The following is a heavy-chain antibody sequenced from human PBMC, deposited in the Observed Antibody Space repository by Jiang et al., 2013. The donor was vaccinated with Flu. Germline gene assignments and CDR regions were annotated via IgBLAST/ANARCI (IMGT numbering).Heavy chain of an antibody. J-gene: IGHJ3*02. CDR2: MYSDASGGGA. Sequence: VQLLESGGGLVQPGGSLRLSCAASGITVSSYHMTWVRQAPGKGLEWVSFMYSDASGGGAHYADSVKGRFTLSRDNSKNTLYLQMNSLRAEDTAVYYCARDSRVVGATNDAFDIWGQGTMVTVSS. D-gene: IGHD1-26*01. CDR3: ARDSRVVGATNDAFDI. V-gene: IGHV3-66*01. CDR1: GITVSSYH.